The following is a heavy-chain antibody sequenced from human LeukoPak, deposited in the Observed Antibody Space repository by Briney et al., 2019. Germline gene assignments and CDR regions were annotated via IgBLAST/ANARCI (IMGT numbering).Heavy chain of an antibody. D-gene: IGHD4/OR15-4a*01. V-gene: IGHV4-59*01. CDR2: IYYSGST. CDR1: GGSISSYY. CDR3: ARGLWSSYFDY. Sequence: PSETLSLTCTVSGGSISSYYWSWIRQPPGKGLEWIGYIYYSGSTNYNPSLKSRVTISVDTSKNQFSLKLSSVTAADTAVYYCARGLWSSYFDYWGQGTLVTVSS. J-gene: IGHJ4*02.